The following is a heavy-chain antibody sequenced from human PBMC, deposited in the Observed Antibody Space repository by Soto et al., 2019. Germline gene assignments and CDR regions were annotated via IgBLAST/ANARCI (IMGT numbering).Heavy chain of an antibody. CDR1: GFTFSSYA. V-gene: IGHV3-23*01. Sequence: LRLSCAASGFTFSSYAMSWVRQAPGKGLEWVSAISGSGGSTYYADSVKGRFTISRDNSKNTLYLQMNSLRAEDTAVYYCAKVNYDFWSGYPSPYYYYGMDVWGQGTTVTVSS. J-gene: IGHJ6*02. D-gene: IGHD3-3*01. CDR2: ISGSGGST. CDR3: AKVNYDFWSGYPSPYYYYGMDV.